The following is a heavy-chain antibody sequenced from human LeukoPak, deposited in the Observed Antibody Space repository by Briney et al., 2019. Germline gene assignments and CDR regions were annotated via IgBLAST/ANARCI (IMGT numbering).Heavy chain of an antibody. V-gene: IGHV4-39*07. J-gene: IGHJ3*02. D-gene: IGHD3-10*01. Sequence: PSETLSLTCTVSGGSISSSSYYWGWIRQPPGKGLEWIGSIFYSGSTYYSPSLKSRVTISLDTSRNQFSLKLNSVTAADTAVYYCAKSNGYGLVDIWVQGTMVTVSS. CDR3: AKSNGYGLVDI. CDR1: GGSISSSSYY. CDR2: IFYSGST.